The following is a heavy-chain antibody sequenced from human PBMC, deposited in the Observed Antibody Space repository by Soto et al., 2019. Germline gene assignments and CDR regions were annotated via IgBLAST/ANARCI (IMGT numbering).Heavy chain of an antibody. CDR2: SNHSGST. V-gene: IGHV4-34*01. D-gene: IGHD2-2*01. Sequence: QVQLQQWGAGLLKPSETLSLTCAVYGGSFSGYYWSWIRQPPGKGLEWIGESNHSGSTNYNPSLMSRVTNTVVTSKIQFSLKLSSVTAADTAVYYCARTRRGLGYCSSTCCPTVFFDYWGQGTLVTVSS. CDR1: GGSFSGYY. CDR3: ARTRRGLGYCSSTCCPTVFFDY. J-gene: IGHJ4*02.